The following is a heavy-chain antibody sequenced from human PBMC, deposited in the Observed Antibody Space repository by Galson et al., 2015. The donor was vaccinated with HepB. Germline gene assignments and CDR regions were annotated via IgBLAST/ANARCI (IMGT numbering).Heavy chain of an antibody. CDR1: GFTSSNYW. Sequence: SLRLSCAASGFTSSNYWLSWVRQALGKGLEWLAMIKKDGGEENYLGSVRGRFTISRDNAKKSLYLQMNSLRAEDTAIYYCASLDTAMVTGGGYWGQGTLVTVSS. J-gene: IGHJ4*02. CDR2: IKKDGGEE. CDR3: ASLDTAMVTGGGY. D-gene: IGHD5-18*01. V-gene: IGHV3-7*01.